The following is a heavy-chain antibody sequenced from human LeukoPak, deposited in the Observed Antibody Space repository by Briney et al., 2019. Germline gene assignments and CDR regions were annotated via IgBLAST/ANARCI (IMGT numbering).Heavy chain of an antibody. J-gene: IGHJ4*02. CDR1: GGTFSNYA. V-gene: IGHV1-69*05. Sequence: SVKVSCKASGGTFSNYAVTWVRQAPGQGLEWMGGFIPIFDTTNYAQNFQGRVTITTDESTSTAYMELSSLRSEDTAVYYCAREVVPAAISEYYFDYWGQGTLVTVSS. CDR3: AREVVPAAISEYYFDY. CDR2: FIPIFDTT. D-gene: IGHD2-2*01.